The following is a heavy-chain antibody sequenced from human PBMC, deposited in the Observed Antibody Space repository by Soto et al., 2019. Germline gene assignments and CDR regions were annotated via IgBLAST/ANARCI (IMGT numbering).Heavy chain of an antibody. D-gene: IGHD6-13*01. CDR2: ISYDGTTQ. CDR3: ARSAAAGLYEYIQK. CDR1: GFTFSNYA. Sequence: QVRLVESGGGVVQPGGSLRLSYAASGFTFSNYAMHLVRQAPGKGLEWVAVISYDGTTQYYADSVKGRFTISRDNSKNTLYLQMNSLKPEHTAVYSYARSAAAGLYEYIQKSGLGTLVPVSS. V-gene: IGHV3-30-3*01. J-gene: IGHJ1*01.